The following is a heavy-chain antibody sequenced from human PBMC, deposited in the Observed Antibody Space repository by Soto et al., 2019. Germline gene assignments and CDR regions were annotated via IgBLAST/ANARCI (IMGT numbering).Heavy chain of an antibody. CDR1: GGSISSGDYY. CDR3: ASGNAPLPDIYYYGMDV. Sequence: SETLSLTCTVSGGSISSGDYYWSWIRQPPGKGLEWIGYFYYSGSTYYNPSLKSRVTISVDTSKNQFSLKLSSVTAADTAVYYCASGNAPLPDIYYYGMDVWGQGTTVTVSS. CDR2: FYYSGST. V-gene: IGHV4-30-4*01. D-gene: IGHD3-9*01. J-gene: IGHJ6*02.